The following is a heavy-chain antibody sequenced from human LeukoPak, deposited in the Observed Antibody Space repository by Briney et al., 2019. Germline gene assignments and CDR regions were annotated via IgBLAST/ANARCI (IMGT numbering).Heavy chain of an antibody. J-gene: IGHJ4*02. Sequence: GGSLKLSCAVSGLTFSNSAMSWVRQAPGKGLEWVSAISVGSDVIYYADSVKGRFAISRDNSKHTVYLQMDSLRAEDTAVYYCAKSHVSTATGTGRYFDYWGQGTLVTVSS. D-gene: IGHD3-9*01. CDR1: GLTFSNSA. CDR2: ISVGSDVI. V-gene: IGHV3-23*01. CDR3: AKSHVSTATGTGRYFDY.